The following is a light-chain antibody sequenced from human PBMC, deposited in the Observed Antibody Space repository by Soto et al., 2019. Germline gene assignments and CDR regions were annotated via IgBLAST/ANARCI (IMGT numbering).Light chain of an antibody. V-gene: IGLV2-14*01. CDR3: SSFTSSNTLQVF. J-gene: IGLJ2*01. Sequence: QSVLTQPASVSGSPGQSITISCTGTSSDVGGYNYVSWYQQHPGNAPKLMIYEVTNRPSGISNRFSGSKSGNTASLTISGLQAEDEAEYFCSSFTSSNTLQVFFGGGTKLTVL. CDR1: SSDVGGYNY. CDR2: EVT.